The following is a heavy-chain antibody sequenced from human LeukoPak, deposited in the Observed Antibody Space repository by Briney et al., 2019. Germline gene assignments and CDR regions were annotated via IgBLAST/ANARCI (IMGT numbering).Heavy chain of an antibody. CDR1: GFTFSSYS. J-gene: IGHJ4*02. V-gene: IGHV3-21*01. CDR2: ISSSSSYI. CDR3: ARFPVVMLRGVHLTKFYFDY. D-gene: IGHD3-10*01. Sequence: GGSLRLSCAASGFTFSSYSMNWVRQAPGKGLEWVSSISSSSSYIHYADSVRGRFTISRDNAKNSLFLQMNSLRGEDTAVYYCARFPVVMLRGVHLTKFYFDYWGQGALVTVSS.